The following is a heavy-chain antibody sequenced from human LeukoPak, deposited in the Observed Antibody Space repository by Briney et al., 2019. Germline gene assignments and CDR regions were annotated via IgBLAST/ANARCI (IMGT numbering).Heavy chain of an antibody. D-gene: IGHD3-22*01. V-gene: IGHV4-59*01. CDR3: ARASSGYSVHF. J-gene: IGHJ4*01. CDR1: GGSISTYY. CDR2: LSYSGTT. Sequence: SETLSLTCTVSGGSISTYYWSWIRQPPGKGLEWIGYLSYSGTTNYDPSLKSRVTISIDTSKNQFSLKLRSVTAADTAMYYCARASSGYSVHFWGHGTVITVSS.